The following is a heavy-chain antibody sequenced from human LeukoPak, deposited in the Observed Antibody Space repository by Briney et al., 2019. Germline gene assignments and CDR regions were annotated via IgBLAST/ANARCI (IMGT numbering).Heavy chain of an antibody. CDR2: ISSSSSYI. V-gene: IGHV3-21*01. Sequence: GGSLRLSCAASGFTFSSYSMNWVRQAPGKGLEWVSSISSSSSYIYYADSVKGRFTISRDNAKNSLYLQMNSLRAEDTAVYYCARESSPYYDFWSAPYYYGMDVWGQGTTVTVSS. CDR1: GFTFSSYS. D-gene: IGHD3-3*01. CDR3: ARESSPYYDFWSAPYYYGMDV. J-gene: IGHJ6*02.